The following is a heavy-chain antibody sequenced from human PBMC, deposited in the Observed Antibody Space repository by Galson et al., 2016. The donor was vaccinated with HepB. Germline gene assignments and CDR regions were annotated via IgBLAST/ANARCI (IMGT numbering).Heavy chain of an antibody. CDR3: ARDPTAYDFWSGYPIPPFGS. V-gene: IGHV1-18*04. J-gene: IGHJ4*02. Sequence: SVKVSCKASGYTFNNYGFSWVRQAPGQGLEWLGWISAYNGHTDYAQSLQGRVTMTTDTATSTAYMELRSLRSDDSAVYYCARDPTAYDFWSGYPIPPFGSWGQGTLVTVSS. CDR1: GYTFNNYG. CDR2: ISAYNGHT. D-gene: IGHD3-3*01.